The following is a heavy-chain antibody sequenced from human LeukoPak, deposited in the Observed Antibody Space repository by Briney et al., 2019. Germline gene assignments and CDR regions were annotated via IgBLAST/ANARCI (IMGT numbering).Heavy chain of an antibody. CDR3: AKAAYYDSSGYPNWFDP. Sequence: VGSLRLSCAASGFTFSSYAMSWVRQAPGKGLEWVSAISGSGGSTYYADSVKGRFTISRDNSKNTLYLQMNSLRAEDTAVYYCAKAAYYDSSGYPNWFDPWGQGTLVTVSS. CDR1: GFTFSSYA. J-gene: IGHJ5*02. V-gene: IGHV3-23*01. CDR2: ISGSGGST. D-gene: IGHD3-22*01.